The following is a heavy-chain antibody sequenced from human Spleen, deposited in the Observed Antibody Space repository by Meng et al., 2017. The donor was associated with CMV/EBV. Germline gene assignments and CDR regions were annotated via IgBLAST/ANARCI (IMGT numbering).Heavy chain of an antibody. Sequence: GESLKISCAASGFTFSSYAMSWVRQAPGKGLEWVGRIKTETDGGTADYAAPVKGRFTISRDGSKNTLYLQMNSLKTEDTAVYYCATGSVPAYFDYWGQGTLVTVSS. J-gene: IGHJ4*02. CDR1: GFTFSSYA. CDR3: ATGSVPAYFDY. V-gene: IGHV3-15*01. D-gene: IGHD2-2*01. CDR2: IKTETDGGTA.